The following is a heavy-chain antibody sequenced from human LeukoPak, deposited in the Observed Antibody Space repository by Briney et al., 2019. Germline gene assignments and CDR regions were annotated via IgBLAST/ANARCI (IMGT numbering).Heavy chain of an antibody. Sequence: GGSLRLSCAASGFTFRSYWMSWVRQAPGKGLEWVANIKLDGSEKYYADSVKGRFTISRDNAKNSLYLQMNSLRAEDTAVYYCARKPGSHLDYWGQGTLVTVSS. V-gene: IGHV3-7*01. CDR2: IKLDGSEK. J-gene: IGHJ4*02. CDR3: ARKPGSHLDY. D-gene: IGHD1-1*01. CDR1: GFTFRSYW.